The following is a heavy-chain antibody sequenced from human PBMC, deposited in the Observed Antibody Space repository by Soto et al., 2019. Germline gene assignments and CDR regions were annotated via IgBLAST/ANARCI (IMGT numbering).Heavy chain of an antibody. J-gene: IGHJ6*02. CDR3: ATSSPGV. Sequence: SETLSLTCAVYGGSFSGYYWSWIRQPPGKGLEWIGEINHSGSTNYNPSLKSRVTISVDTSKNQFSLELSSVTAADAAVYYCATSSPGVWGQGTTVTVSS. CDR2: INHSGST. D-gene: IGHD3-10*01. V-gene: IGHV4-34*01. CDR1: GGSFSGYY.